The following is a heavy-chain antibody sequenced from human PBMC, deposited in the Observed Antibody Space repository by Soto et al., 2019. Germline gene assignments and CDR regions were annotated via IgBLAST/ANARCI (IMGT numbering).Heavy chain of an antibody. CDR1: VFTFNAYT. D-gene: IGHD3-9*01. J-gene: IGHJ4*02. CDR3: AKDSYDILTGQKRYFDY. V-gene: IGHV3-43*01. CDR2: IIWDGGIT. Sequence: CLRLSCASSVFTFNAYTMHCFRQAPGKGLEWVSLIIWDGGITYYVYSVKGRFTVSRDNSDNSLYLQMTSLRSDDTAFYYCAKDSYDILTGQKRYFDYWGQGTLVTVSS.